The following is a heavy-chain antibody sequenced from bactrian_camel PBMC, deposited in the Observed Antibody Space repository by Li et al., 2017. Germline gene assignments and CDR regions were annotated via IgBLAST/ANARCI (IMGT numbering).Heavy chain of an antibody. CDR1: GFTIGGAN. CDR3: AAGSVAHVEYGLAERDFDS. V-gene: IGHV3S40*01. J-gene: IGHJ6*01. D-gene: IGHD6*01. CDR2: IKTRGSGT. Sequence: DVQLVESGGGSVQAGGSLRLACTASGFTIGGANMGWFRQAPGKEREGVAVIKTRGSGTYLADSVKGRFAISQDSAKNTVYLQMNNLRPEDTAMYYCAAGSVAHVEYGLAERDFDSWGQGTQVTVS.